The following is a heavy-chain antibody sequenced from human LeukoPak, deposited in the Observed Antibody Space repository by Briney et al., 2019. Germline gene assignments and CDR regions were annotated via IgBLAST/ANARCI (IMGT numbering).Heavy chain of an antibody. D-gene: IGHD1-7*01. V-gene: IGHV4-34*01. CDR1: GASISGSSHYF. J-gene: IGHJ4*02. CDR3: ARSLYNWNYGTLDY. CDR2: INHSGST. Sequence: PSETLSLTCTVSGASISGSSHYFWGWIRQPPGKGLEWIGEINHSGSTNYNPSLKSRVTISVDTSKNQFSLKLSSVTAADTAVYYCARSLYNWNYGTLDYWGQGTLVTASS.